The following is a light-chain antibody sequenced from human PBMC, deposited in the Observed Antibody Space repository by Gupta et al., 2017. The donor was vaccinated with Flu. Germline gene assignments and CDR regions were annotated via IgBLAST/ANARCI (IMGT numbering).Light chain of an antibody. J-gene: IGKJ5*01. V-gene: IGKV3-20*01. Sequence: EIVLTQSPATLSLPPGERPTLPCRASQSVRSSWLACYQQKPVQAPRLLMYGASTRSTAIPDTFSRSGSGTDFTLSIIRLVPQDFAVYYCRQDGNSPLAFGEGTQVEIK. CDR2: GAS. CDR3: RQDGNSPLA. CDR1: QSVRSSW.